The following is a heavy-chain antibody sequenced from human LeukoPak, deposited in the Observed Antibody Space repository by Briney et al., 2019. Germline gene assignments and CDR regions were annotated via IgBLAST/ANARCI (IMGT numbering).Heavy chain of an antibody. J-gene: IGHJ6*04. Sequence: SETLSLTCTVSGGSISSSSYYWGWIRQPPGKGLEWIGSIYYSGSTYYNPSLKSRVTISVDTSKNQFSLKLSSVTAADTAVYYCAGDIWSQQQLVMDVWGKGTTVTVSS. D-gene: IGHD6-13*01. CDR2: IYYSGST. CDR3: AGDIWSQQQLVMDV. V-gene: IGHV4-39*01. CDR1: GGSISSSSYY.